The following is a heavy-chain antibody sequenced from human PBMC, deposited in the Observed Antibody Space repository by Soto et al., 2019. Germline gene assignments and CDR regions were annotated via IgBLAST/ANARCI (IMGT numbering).Heavy chain of an antibody. CDR2: IYYSGST. CDR3: GRGPHRDGFAP. V-gene: IGHV4-59*01. Sequence: SETLSLTCTVSGGSISSYYWSWIRQPPGKGLEWIGYIYYSGSTNYNPSLKSRVTISVDTSKNQFSLKLSSVTAADTAVYYCGRGPHRDGFAPWGRGPLVPVSS. J-gene: IGHJ5*02. CDR1: GGSISSYY.